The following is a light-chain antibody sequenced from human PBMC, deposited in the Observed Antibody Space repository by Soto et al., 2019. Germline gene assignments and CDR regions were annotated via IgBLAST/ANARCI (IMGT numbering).Light chain of an antibody. CDR3: QQYGDSPLT. J-gene: IGKJ3*01. Sequence: EVVLTQSPGTLSLSPGERATLSCRASQNVYINSLAWYQQKPGQPPRLLIYGASIRAAAIPDRFSGSGSGADFALSIDGLEPEDFAIYYCQQYGDSPLTFGPGTRVD. CDR2: GAS. V-gene: IGKV3-20*01. CDR1: QNVYINS.